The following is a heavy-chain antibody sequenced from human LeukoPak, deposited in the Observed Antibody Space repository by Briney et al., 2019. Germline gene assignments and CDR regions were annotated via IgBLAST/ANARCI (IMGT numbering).Heavy chain of an antibody. CDR2: ISVRSNYR. CDR1: GYTFSDFS. Sequence: GGSLRLSCAASGYTFSDFSVNWVRQAPGKGLEWVSSISVRSNYRYYADSVRGRFTISRDDPRDSLFLQMNSLRAEDTAVYFCVRLRRNSDRSGYYYYYDYWGQGTLVTVSS. J-gene: IGHJ4*02. D-gene: IGHD3-22*01. V-gene: IGHV3-21*01. CDR3: VRLRRNSDRSGYYYYYDY.